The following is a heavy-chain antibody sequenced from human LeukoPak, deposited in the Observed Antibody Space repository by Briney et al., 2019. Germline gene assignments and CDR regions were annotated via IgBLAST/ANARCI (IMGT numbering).Heavy chain of an antibody. V-gene: IGHV3-23*01. Sequence: GGSLRLSCAASGFTFSSHAMSWVRQAPGKGLEWVSGISGSDGSTYYAASVKGRFTISRDNAKGTLYLQMNSLRAEDTAVYYCAKEGPLWNYFDYWGQGTLVTVSS. D-gene: IGHD2/OR15-2a*01. CDR2: ISGSDGST. J-gene: IGHJ4*02. CDR3: AKEGPLWNYFDY. CDR1: GFTFSSHA.